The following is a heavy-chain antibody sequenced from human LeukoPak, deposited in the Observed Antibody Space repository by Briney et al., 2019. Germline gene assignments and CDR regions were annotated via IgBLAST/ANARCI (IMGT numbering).Heavy chain of an antibody. CDR3: ARAAFNVLRYFDWLAFDI. CDR2: IYYSGST. Sequence: SDTLSLTGTDSDVSISSYSWSWIQQPPGKGLEWFGYIYYSGSTNYNPSLKSRVTISVDTSKNQFSLKLSSVTAADTAVYYCARAAFNVLRYFDWLAFDIWGQGTMVTVSS. CDR1: DVSISSYS. J-gene: IGHJ3*02. V-gene: IGHV4-59*07. D-gene: IGHD3-9*01.